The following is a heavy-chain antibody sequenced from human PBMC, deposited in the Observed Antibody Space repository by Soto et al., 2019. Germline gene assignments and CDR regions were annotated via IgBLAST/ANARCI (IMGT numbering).Heavy chain of an antibody. CDR3: AREDGIVGATSAFDY. V-gene: IGHV3-21*01. CDR1: GFTFSTYS. D-gene: IGHD1-26*01. CDR2: INGRSNYI. J-gene: IGHJ4*02. Sequence: EVQLVESGGGLVKPGGSLRLSCAASGFTFSTYSMNWVRQAPGKGLEWVSSINGRSNYIYYADSVKGRFTISRDNAKNWLYLQMNGLRAEDTAVYYCAREDGIVGATSAFDYWGQGALVTVSS.